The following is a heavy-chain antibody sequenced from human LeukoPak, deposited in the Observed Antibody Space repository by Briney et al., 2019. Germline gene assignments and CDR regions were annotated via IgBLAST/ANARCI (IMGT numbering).Heavy chain of an antibody. J-gene: IGHJ6*01. CDR3: AKDTVTSYYYGMDV. Sequence: PGGSLRLSCAASGFTFSSYAMHWVRQAPGKGLEWVSAITGSGGSTYYADSVKGRFTISRDNSKNTLYLQMNSLRADDTAVYYCAKDTVTSYYYGMDVWGQGTTVTVSS. V-gene: IGHV3-23*01. CDR1: GFTFSSYA. CDR2: ITGSGGST. D-gene: IGHD4-17*01.